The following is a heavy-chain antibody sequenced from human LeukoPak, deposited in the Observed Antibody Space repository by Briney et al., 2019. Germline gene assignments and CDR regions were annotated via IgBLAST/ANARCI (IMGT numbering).Heavy chain of an antibody. D-gene: IGHD6-25*01. CDR2: IGSSISNT. CDR1: GFTLRIHS. Sequence: GGSLRLSCAASGFTLRIHSMNWVRQAPGKGLEWVSYIGSSISNTFYADSVKGRFTISRDNAKNTLYLQMNSLRDEDTAMYYCARSGRRSSSNWFDPWGQGTLVTVSS. CDR3: ARSGRRSSSNWFDP. V-gene: IGHV3-48*02. J-gene: IGHJ5*02.